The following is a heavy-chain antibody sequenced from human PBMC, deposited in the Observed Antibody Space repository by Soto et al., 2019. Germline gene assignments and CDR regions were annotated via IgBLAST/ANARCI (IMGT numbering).Heavy chain of an antibody. CDR3: ARDLLRIAPSYYGMDV. Sequence: GGSLRLSCAASGFTFSSYAMHWARQAPGKGLEWVAVISYDGSNKYYADSVKGRFTISRDNSKNTLYLQMNSLRAEDTAVYYCARDLLRIAPSYYGMDVWGQGTTVPVSS. J-gene: IGHJ6*02. CDR2: ISYDGSNK. D-gene: IGHD6-13*01. CDR1: GFTFSSYA. V-gene: IGHV3-30-3*01.